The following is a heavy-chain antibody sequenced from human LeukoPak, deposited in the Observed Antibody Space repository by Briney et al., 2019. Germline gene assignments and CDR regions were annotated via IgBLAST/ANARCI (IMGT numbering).Heavy chain of an antibody. CDR2: IYHSGST. Sequence: SETLSLTCTVSGDSISSSSDYWGWIRQPPGKGLEWIGSIYHSGSTYYNPSLKSRVTISVDTSKNQFSLKLSSVTAADTAVYYCARGVSALDYWGQGTLVTVSS. J-gene: IGHJ4*02. D-gene: IGHD2-8*01. V-gene: IGHV4-39*07. CDR3: ARGVSALDY. CDR1: GDSISSSSDY.